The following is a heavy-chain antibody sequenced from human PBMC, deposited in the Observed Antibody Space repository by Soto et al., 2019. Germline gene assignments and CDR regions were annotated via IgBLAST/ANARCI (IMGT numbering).Heavy chain of an antibody. CDR1: GFTFSSYS. D-gene: IGHD6-6*01. CDR3: ARDLSSSPGWFDP. J-gene: IGHJ5*02. CDR2: ISSSSTI. V-gene: IGHV3-48*01. Sequence: HPGGSLRLSCAASGFTFSSYSMNWVRQAPGKGLEWVSYISSSSTIYYADSVKGRFTISRDNAKNSLYLQMNSLRAEDTAVYYCARDLSSSPGWFDPWGQGTLVTVSS.